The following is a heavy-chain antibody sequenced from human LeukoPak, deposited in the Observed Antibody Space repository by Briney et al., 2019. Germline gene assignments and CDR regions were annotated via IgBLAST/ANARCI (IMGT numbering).Heavy chain of an antibody. CDR2: INPDSGFT. V-gene: IGHV1-2*02. Sequence: GASVKVSCKTSGYRFIDDYMHWVRQAPGQGLEFMGWINPDSGFTNLAPKFQGRLTLTRDTSISTAYMELRRLRFDDTAVYYCAPTAEAYTSHWHVWGLGTLVTVSS. CDR1: GYRFIDDY. D-gene: IGHD1-1*01. CDR3: APTAEAYTSHWHV. J-gene: IGHJ4*02.